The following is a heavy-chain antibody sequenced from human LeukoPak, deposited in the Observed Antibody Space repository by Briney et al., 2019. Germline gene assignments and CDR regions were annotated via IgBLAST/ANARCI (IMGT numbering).Heavy chain of an antibody. CDR3: ARRRGDV. D-gene: IGHD3-10*01. CDR1: VFSFYDYW. CDR2: INKDGSEK. Sequence: PGGSLRLSCGASVFSFYDYWMSWVRQAPGKGLEWVAIINKDGSEKYYVDSVKGRFTISRDNAKNSLYLQMNSLRAEDTAVYYCARRRGDVWGQGTTVTVSS. J-gene: IGHJ6*02. V-gene: IGHV3-7*04.